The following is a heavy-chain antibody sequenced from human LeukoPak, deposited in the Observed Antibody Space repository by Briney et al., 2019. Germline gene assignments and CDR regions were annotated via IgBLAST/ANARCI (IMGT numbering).Heavy chain of an antibody. V-gene: IGHV4-34*01. D-gene: IGHD1-14*01. J-gene: IGHJ5*02. Sequence: SETLSLTCAVYGGSFSGYYWSWIRQPPGKGLEWIGEINHSGSTNYNLSLKTRVTISVDTSKNQFSLKLSSVTAADTAMYYCARVTGWLRKGGWFDPWGQGTLVTVSS. CDR2: INHSGST. CDR1: GGSFSGYY. CDR3: ARVTGWLRKGGWFDP.